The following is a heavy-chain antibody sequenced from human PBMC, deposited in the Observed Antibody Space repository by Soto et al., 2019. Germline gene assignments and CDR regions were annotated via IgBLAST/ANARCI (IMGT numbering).Heavy chain of an antibody. CDR1: GVSISNYY. V-gene: IGHV4-59*01. Sequence: QVQLQESGPGLVKPSETLSLTCAVSGVSISNYYWSWIRQSPGRGLEWIGYNHYSGGPNYNPSLKRRVAISLDTSKNQFLLILSSVTAADTAVYYCARAPGYYYMDVWGKGTTVTVSS. D-gene: IGHD2-2*01. CDR2: NHYSGGP. J-gene: IGHJ6*03. CDR3: ARAPGYYYMDV.